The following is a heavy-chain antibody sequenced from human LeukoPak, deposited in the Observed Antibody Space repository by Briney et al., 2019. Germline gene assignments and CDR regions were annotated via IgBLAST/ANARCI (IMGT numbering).Heavy chain of an antibody. V-gene: IGHV3-23*01. CDR2: ISGSGADT. D-gene: IGHD6-13*01. CDR3: GVMDRGTWYRY. J-gene: IGHJ4*02. Sequence: PGGSLRLSCAASGFTFSSRAMNWVRQAPGKGLEWVSGISGSGADTYYADSVRGRFTISRDNSKNMMYLQMNSLRAEDTAVYYCGVMDRGTWYRYWGQGALVTVSS. CDR1: GFTFSSRA.